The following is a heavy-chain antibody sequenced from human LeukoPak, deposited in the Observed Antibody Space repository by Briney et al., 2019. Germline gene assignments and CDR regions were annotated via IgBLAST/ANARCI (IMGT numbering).Heavy chain of an antibody. J-gene: IGHJ4*02. CDR1: GFTVSNNY. Sequence: GGSLRLSCAVFGFTVSNNYMHWVRQAPGKGLEWVSVIYSSGNTFYADSVKGRFTISRDNSKNTLYLQMNSLRGEDTAVYYCTTDYYYGSGSYSYFDYWGQGTLVTVSS. CDR3: TTDYYYGSGSYSYFDY. D-gene: IGHD3-10*01. CDR2: IYSSGNT. V-gene: IGHV3-66*01.